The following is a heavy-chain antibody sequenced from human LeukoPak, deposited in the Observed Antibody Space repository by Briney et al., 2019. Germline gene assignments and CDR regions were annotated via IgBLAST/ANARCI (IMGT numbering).Heavy chain of an antibody. D-gene: IGHD3-22*01. V-gene: IGHV3-30*18. J-gene: IGHJ4*02. CDR1: GFTSSSYG. Sequence: GRSLRLSCAASGFTSSSYGMHWVRQAPGKGLEWVAVISYDGSNKYYADSVKGRFTISRDNSKNTLYLQMNSLRAEDTAVYYCAKAFRRITMIVVAPEADYWGQGTLVTVSS. CDR3: AKAFRRITMIVVAPEADY. CDR2: ISYDGSNK.